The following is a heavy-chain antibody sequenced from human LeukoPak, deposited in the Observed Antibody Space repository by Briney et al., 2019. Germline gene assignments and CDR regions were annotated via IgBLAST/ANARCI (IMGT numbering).Heavy chain of an antibody. CDR2: IYYSGST. CDR1: GGSISSYY. CDR3: ARRGPYCSSTSCSYNWFDP. Sequence: SETLSLTCTVSGGSISSYYWSWIRQPPGKGLEWIGYIYYSGSTNYNPSLKSRVTISVDTSKNQFSLKLSSVTAADTAVYYCARRGPYCSSTSCSYNWFDPWGQGTLVTVSS. V-gene: IGHV4-59*01. D-gene: IGHD2-2*01. J-gene: IGHJ5*02.